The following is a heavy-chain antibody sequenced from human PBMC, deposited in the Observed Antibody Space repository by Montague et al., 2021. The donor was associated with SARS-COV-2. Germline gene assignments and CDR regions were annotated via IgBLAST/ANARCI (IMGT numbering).Heavy chain of an antibody. J-gene: IGHJ4*02. V-gene: IGHV6-1*01. CDR2: TYYRSEWYS. CDR1: GDSVSTNSGT. D-gene: IGHD2-15*01. CDR3: ARAERGSCGDGNCYQYFFDY. Sequence: CAISGDSVSTNSGTWNWVRLSPSRGLEWLGRTYYRSEWYSDYSVSVKSRISINPDTSKNQFSLQLNSVTPEDTAVYYCARAERGSCGDGNCYQYFFDYWGQGTLVT.